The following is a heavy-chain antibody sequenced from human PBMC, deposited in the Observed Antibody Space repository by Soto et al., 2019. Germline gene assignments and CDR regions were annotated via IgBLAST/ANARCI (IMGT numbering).Heavy chain of an antibody. CDR1: GFTFSSYA. Sequence: GGSLRLSCAASGFTFSSYAMSWVRQAPGQGLEWVSAISGSGVSTYYADSVKGRFTISRDNSKNTLYLQMNSLRAEDTAVYYCASTIWNDYYTALDYWGQGTLVTVSS. J-gene: IGHJ4*02. D-gene: IGHD3-3*01. CDR2: ISGSGVST. CDR3: ASTIWNDYYTALDY. V-gene: IGHV3-23*01.